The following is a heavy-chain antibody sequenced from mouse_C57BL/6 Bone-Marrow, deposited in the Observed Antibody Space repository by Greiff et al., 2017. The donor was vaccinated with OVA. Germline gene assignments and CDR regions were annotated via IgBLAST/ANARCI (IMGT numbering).Heavy chain of an antibody. Sequence: EVMLVESEGGLVQPGSSMKLSCTASGFTFSDYYMAWVRQVPEKGLEWVANINYDGSSTYYLDSLKSRFIISRDNAKNILYLQMSSLKSEDTATYYCARERYYGSSPLAMDYWGQGTSVTVSS. CDR1: GFTFSDYY. V-gene: IGHV5-16*01. CDR2: INYDGSST. CDR3: ARERYYGSSPLAMDY. J-gene: IGHJ4*01. D-gene: IGHD1-1*01.